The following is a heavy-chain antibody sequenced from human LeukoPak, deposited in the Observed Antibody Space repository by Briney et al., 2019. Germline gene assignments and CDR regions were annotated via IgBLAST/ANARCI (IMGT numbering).Heavy chain of an antibody. CDR1: GFTFSNAW. CDR3: TTYGYSYGLDYYYYMDV. J-gene: IGHJ6*03. V-gene: IGHV3-15*01. Sequence: GGSLRLSCAASGFTFSNAWMSWVRQAPGKGLEWVGRIKRKSDGGATDYAAPVKGRFTISRDDSKNTLYLQMNSLKTEDTAVYYCTTYGYSYGLDYYYYMDVWGKGTTVTVSS. D-gene: IGHD5-18*01. CDR2: IKRKSDGGAT.